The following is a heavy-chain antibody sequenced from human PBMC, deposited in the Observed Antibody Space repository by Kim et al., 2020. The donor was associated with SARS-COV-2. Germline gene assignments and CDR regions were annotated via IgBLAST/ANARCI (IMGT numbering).Heavy chain of an antibody. CDR3: AKTGQLDY. D-gene: IGHD6-13*01. V-gene: IGHV3-23*01. J-gene: IGHJ4*02. CDR2: GADT. Sequence: GADTYYADSVGGRFTISRDNDKHTLSLQMNSLRAEDTALYYCAKTGQLDYWGQGTLVTVSS.